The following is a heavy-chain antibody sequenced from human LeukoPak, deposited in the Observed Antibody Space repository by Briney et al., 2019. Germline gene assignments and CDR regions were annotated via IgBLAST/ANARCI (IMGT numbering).Heavy chain of an antibody. D-gene: IGHD2-15*01. CDR3: AKDSSDCRWGGGSCYFPYYYYGMDV. CDR1: GFTFSSYA. J-gene: IGHJ6*02. V-gene: IGHV3-30-3*01. CDR2: ISYDGSNK. Sequence: PGGSLRLSCAASGFTFSSYAMPWVRQAPGKGLEWVAVISYDGSNKYYADSVKGRFTISRDNSKNTLYLQMNSLRAEDTAVYYCAKDSSDCRWGGGSCYFPYYYYGMDVWGQGTTVTVSS.